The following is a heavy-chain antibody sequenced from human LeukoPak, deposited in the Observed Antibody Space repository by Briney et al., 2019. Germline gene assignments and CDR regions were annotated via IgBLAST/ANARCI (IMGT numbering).Heavy chain of an antibody. V-gene: IGHV3-66*02. CDR3: ATEPDCTNGVCYGDY. CDR1: GFTVSSNY. D-gene: IGHD2-8*01. CDR2: IYSGGST. Sequence: GGSLRLSCAASGFTVSSNYMSWVRQAPGKGLEWVSVIYSGGSTYYADSVKGRFTISRDNSKNTLYLQMNSLRAEDTAVYYRATEPDCTNGVCYGDYWGQGTLVTVSS. J-gene: IGHJ4*02.